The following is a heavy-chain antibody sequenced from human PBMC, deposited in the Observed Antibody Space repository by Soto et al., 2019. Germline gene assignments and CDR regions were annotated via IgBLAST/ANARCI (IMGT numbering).Heavy chain of an antibody. Sequence: SETLSLTCAVYGGSFSGYYWSWIRQPPGKGLEWIGEIKHSGSTNYNPSLKSRVTISVDTSKKQFSLKLNSVTAADTAVYYCAKDGSGSDYYYYGMDVWGQGTTVTVSS. CDR2: IKHSGST. D-gene: IGHD1-26*01. CDR1: GGSFSGYY. V-gene: IGHV4-34*01. CDR3: AKDGSGSDYYYYGMDV. J-gene: IGHJ6*02.